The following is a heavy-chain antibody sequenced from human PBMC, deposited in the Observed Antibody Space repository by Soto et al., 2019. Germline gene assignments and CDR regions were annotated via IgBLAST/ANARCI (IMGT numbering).Heavy chain of an antibody. CDR2: IYSGGST. V-gene: IGHV3-53*01. Sequence: EVHLVESGGGLIQPGGSLRLSCAASGFTVSSNYMSWVRQAPGKGLEWVSVIYSGGSTYYADSVKGRFTISRDNSKNTLYLQMNSLRAEDTAVYYCARDSSSWYPPYYYYGMDVWGQGTTVTVSS. D-gene: IGHD6-13*01. CDR1: GFTVSSNY. J-gene: IGHJ6*02. CDR3: ARDSSSWYPPYYYYGMDV.